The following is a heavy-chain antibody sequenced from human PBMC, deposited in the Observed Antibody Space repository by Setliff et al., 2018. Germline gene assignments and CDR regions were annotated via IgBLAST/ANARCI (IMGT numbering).Heavy chain of an antibody. CDR2: IYTSGST. D-gene: IGHD2-8*01. CDR3: ASGGFGVYYFDY. V-gene: IGHV4-61*09. J-gene: IGHJ4*02. CDR1: GGSISSGSYY. Sequence: SETLSLTCTVSGGSISSGSYYWSWIRQPAGKGLEWIGHIYTSGSTNYNPSLKSRVTISVDTSKNQFSLKLSSVTAADTAVYYCASGGFGVYYFDYWGQGTLVTVSS.